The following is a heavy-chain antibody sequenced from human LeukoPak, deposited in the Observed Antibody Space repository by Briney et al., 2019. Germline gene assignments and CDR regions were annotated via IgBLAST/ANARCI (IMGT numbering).Heavy chain of an antibody. D-gene: IGHD2-15*01. CDR3: AREVVVAATEAFDI. Sequence: SVKVSCKASGGTFSSYTISWVRQAPGQGLEWMGRIIPILGIANYAQKFQGRVTITADKSTSKAYMELSSLRSEDTAVYYCAREVVVAATEAFDIWGQGTMVTVSS. CDR2: IIPILGIA. J-gene: IGHJ3*02. V-gene: IGHV1-69*04. CDR1: GGTFSSYT.